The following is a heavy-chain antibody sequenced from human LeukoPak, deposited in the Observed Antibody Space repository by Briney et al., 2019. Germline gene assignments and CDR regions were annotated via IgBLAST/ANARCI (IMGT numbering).Heavy chain of an antibody. D-gene: IGHD3-3*01. CDR2: IKSKTDGGTT. CDR1: GFTFSNAW. Sequence: RAGGSLRLSCAASGFTFSNAWMSWVRQAPGKGLEWVGRIKSKTDGGTTDYAAPVKVRFTISRDDSKNTLYLQMNSLKTEDTAVYYCTTESQYYDFWSGYSEPHSLTQKNYFDYWGQGTLVTVSS. V-gene: IGHV3-15*01. J-gene: IGHJ4*02. CDR3: TTESQYYDFWSGYSEPHSLTQKNYFDY.